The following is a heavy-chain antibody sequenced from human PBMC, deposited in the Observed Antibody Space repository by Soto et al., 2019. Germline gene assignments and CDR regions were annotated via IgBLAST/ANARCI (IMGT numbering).Heavy chain of an antibody. J-gene: IGHJ5*02. CDR2: INHSGST. Sequence: PSETLSLTFAVYDGSFSGYDWSWIRQPPGKGLEWIGEINHSGSTNYNPSLKSRVTISVDTSKNQFSLKLSSVTAADTAVYYCARGNVRSSSWSRRDNWFDPWGQGTLVTVSS. CDR3: ARGNVRSSSWSRRDNWFDP. D-gene: IGHD6-13*01. V-gene: IGHV4-34*01. CDR1: DGSFSGYD.